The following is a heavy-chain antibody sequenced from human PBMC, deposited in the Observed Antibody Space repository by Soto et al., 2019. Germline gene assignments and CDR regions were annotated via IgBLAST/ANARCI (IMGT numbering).Heavy chain of an antibody. CDR1: GDSVSSNSAA. D-gene: IGHD2-15*01. Sequence: LSHTLSLTCAISGDSVSSNSAAWNWIRQSPSRGLEWLGRTYYRSKWYNDYAVSVKSRITINPDTSKNQISLPLNSVTPEDTAVYYCARGGSCYDRNYYYYGMDVWGQGTTVTVSS. V-gene: IGHV6-1*01. CDR3: ARGGSCYDRNYYYYGMDV. J-gene: IGHJ6*02. CDR2: TYYRSKWYN.